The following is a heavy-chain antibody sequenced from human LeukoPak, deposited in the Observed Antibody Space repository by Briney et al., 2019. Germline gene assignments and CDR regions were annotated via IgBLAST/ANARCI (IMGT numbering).Heavy chain of an antibody. CDR2: IYYRGNT. CDR1: GGSISSSSYY. J-gene: IGHJ4*02. D-gene: IGHD1/OR15-1a*01. CDR3: ASGAVTTHDY. V-gene: IGHV4-39*01. Sequence: SETLSLTCTVSGGSISSSSYYWGWIRQPPGKGLEFIGSIYYRGNTYYNPSLKSRVTISVDTSKNQFSLKLSSVTAADTAVYYCASGAVTTHDYWGQGTLVSVSS.